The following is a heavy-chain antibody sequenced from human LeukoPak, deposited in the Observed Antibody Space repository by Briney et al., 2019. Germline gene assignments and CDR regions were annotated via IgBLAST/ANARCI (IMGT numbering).Heavy chain of an antibody. CDR2: IWYDGSNK. J-gene: IGHJ4*02. D-gene: IGHD6-19*01. CDR3: ARRGVAVAGEYFDY. CDR1: GFTFSSYG. Sequence: PGGSLRLSCAASGFTFSSYGMHWVRQAPGKGLEWVAVIWYDGSNKYYADSVKGRFTISRDNSKNTLYLQMNSLRAEDTAVYYCARRGVAVAGEYFDYWGQGTLVTVSS. V-gene: IGHV3-33*01.